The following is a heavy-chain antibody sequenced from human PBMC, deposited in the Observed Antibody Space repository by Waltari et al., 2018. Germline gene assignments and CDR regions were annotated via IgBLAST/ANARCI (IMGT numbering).Heavy chain of an antibody. Sequence: EVQLVESGGGLVQPGGSLRRSCAASGFPFTNYNMNWVRQAPGKGLEWVSHISTSSSTIYYADSVKGRFTISRDNAKNSLYMQMNSLRAEDTAVYYCASLNWYFDLWGRGTLVTVSS. CDR3: ASLNWYFDL. J-gene: IGHJ2*01. CDR1: GFPFTNYN. V-gene: IGHV3-48*01. CDR2: ISTSSSTI.